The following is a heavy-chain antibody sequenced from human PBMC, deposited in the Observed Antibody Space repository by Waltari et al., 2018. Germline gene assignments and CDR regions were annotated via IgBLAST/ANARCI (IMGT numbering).Heavy chain of an antibody. D-gene: IGHD2-15*01. CDR2: KYTSGNT. V-gene: IGHV4-61*02. CDR3: ARGPPVGRYIDL. CDR1: GGSISSGSYY. Sequence: QVQLQESGPGLVKPSQTLSLTCTVSGGSISSGSYYWSWVRQPAGKGLEWIGRKYTSGNTNYNPALKSRVSISEDTSNNQFSLKLSSVTAADTAVYYCARGPPVGRYIDLWGRGTLVTVFS. J-gene: IGHJ2*01.